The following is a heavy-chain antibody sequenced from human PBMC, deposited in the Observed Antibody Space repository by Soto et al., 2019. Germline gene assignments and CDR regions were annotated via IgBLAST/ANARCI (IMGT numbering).Heavy chain of an antibody. CDR2: ISYDGSNK. J-gene: IGHJ4*02. CDR3: ASGYSYGYLGY. Sequence: QVQLVESGGGVVQPGRSLRLSCAASGFTFSSYAMHWVRQAPGKGLAWVAVISYDGSNKYYADSVKGRFTISRDNSKNTLYLQMNSLRAEDTAVYYCASGYSYGYLGYWGQGTLVTVSS. V-gene: IGHV3-30-3*01. D-gene: IGHD5-18*01. CDR1: GFTFSSYA.